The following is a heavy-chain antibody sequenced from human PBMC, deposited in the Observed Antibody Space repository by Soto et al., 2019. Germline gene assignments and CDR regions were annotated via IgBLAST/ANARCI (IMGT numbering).Heavy chain of an antibody. J-gene: IGHJ4*02. D-gene: IGHD3-10*01. Sequence: EVQLVESGGGLVQPGGSLRLSCAASGYTFSTYWMHWVRQAPGKGLVWVSRINSDGSDTDYADSVKGRFTISRDNAKSVLYLQMDSLGAEDTAVYYCARDWFSYEGSYLGYWGQGTLVTVSS. CDR1: GYTFSTYW. CDR2: INSDGSDT. CDR3: ARDWFSYEGSYLGY. V-gene: IGHV3-74*01.